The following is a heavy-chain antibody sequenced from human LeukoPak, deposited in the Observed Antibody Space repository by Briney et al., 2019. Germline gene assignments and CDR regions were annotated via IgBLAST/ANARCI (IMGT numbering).Heavy chain of an antibody. J-gene: IGHJ4*02. V-gene: IGHV1-18*01. CDR3: ARQTTTYYDILTGYSVFDY. CDR2: ISAYNGNT. D-gene: IGHD3-9*01. Sequence: GASVKVSCKASGYTFTSYGISWVRQAPGQGLEWMGWISAYNGNTNYAQKFQGRVTMTRDTSISTAYMELSRLRSDDTAVYYCARQTTTYYDILTGYSVFDYWGQGTLVTVSS. CDR1: GYTFTSYG.